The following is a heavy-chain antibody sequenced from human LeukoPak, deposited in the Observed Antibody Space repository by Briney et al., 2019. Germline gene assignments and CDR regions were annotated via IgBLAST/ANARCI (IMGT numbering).Heavy chain of an antibody. D-gene: IGHD4-17*01. V-gene: IGHV3-73*01. CDR2: IRSKANSYAT. Sequence: PGGSLRLSCAASGFTFSSYAMHWVRQASGKGLEWVGRIRSKANSYATAYAASVKGRFTISRDDSKNTAYLQMNSLKTEDTAVYYCTSTPGGLPASDYGDHYYYGMDVWGQGTTVTVSS. CDR3: TSTPGGLPASDYGDHYYYGMDV. CDR1: GFTFSSYA. J-gene: IGHJ6*02.